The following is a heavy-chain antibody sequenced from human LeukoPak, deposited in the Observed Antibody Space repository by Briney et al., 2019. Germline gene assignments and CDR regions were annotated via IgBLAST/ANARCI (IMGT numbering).Heavy chain of an antibody. CDR3: ARHAKATAVQSWYYFDN. V-gene: IGHV4-39*01. CDR2: VYYSGSA. CDR1: GGSISTTSYY. J-gene: IGHJ4*02. D-gene: IGHD6-25*01. Sequence: SETLSLTCSVSGGSISTTSYYWGWIRQTPGKGLEWIGTVYYSGSAYYNPSLKSRVTISVDTSKTQFSLKMDSVTAADTAVYYCARHAKATAVQSWYYFDNWGQGTQVTVSS.